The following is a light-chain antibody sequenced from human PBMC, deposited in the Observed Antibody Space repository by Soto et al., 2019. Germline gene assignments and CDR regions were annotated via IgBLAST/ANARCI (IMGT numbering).Light chain of an antibody. CDR1: QSVTDNY. Sequence: EIVLTQSPATLSLSPVERATLSFSSSQSVTDNYLAWYQQKPGQAPRLVISGASSRTSGIPDRFSGSGSGTDFTLTISRLEPEDFAVYYCQQYGRSPTTFGQGTKVDNK. CDR2: GAS. J-gene: IGKJ1*01. CDR3: QQYGRSPTT. V-gene: IGKV3-20*01.